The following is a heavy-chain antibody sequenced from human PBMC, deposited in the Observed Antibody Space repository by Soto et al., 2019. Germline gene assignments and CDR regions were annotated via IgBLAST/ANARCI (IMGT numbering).Heavy chain of an antibody. CDR1: GYTFTSNW. V-gene: IGHV1-46*01. CDR3: ARFHSITSSGACCIVP. D-gene: IGHD1-20*01. CDR2: INPSGGST. Sequence: SVKVSCKASGYTFTSNWIHWVRRAPGQGLEWMGIINPSGGSTYYAKKFQGRVTLTRDTSTSTVYMELTSLTSEDTAVYYYARFHSITSSGACCIVPRGQATPVTVSA. J-gene: IGHJ5*02.